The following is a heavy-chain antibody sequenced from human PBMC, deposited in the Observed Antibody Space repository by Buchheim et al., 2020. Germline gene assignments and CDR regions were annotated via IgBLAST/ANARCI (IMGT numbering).Heavy chain of an antibody. V-gene: IGHV3-74*01. J-gene: IGHJ4*02. D-gene: IGHD1-26*01. Sequence: EVQLVESGGGLVQPGGSLRLSCAASGFTFSSYWMQWARQAPGKGLVWVSRMKTDGGSTSYADSVKGRFTISRDSAKKTLYLQMNSLRAEDTAVYYCARSVYSGSRIEYWGQGTL. CDR2: MKTDGGST. CDR3: ARSVYSGSRIEY. CDR1: GFTFSSYW.